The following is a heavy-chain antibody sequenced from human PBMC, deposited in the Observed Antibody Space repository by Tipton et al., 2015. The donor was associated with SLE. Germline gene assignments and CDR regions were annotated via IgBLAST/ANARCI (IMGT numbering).Heavy chain of an antibody. D-gene: IGHD7-27*01. Sequence: SLRLSCAASGFTFSDYYMSWIRQAPGKGLEWVSYISSSGSTIYYADSVKGRFTISRDNAKNSLYLQMNSLRAEDTAVYYCAREGPSWDYYYYMDVWGKGTTVTVSS. CDR2: ISSSGSTI. CDR3: AREGPSWDYYYYMDV. V-gene: IGHV3-11*01. J-gene: IGHJ6*03. CDR1: GFTFSDYY.